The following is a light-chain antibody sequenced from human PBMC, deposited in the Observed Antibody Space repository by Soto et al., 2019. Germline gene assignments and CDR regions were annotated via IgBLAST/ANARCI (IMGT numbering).Light chain of an antibody. CDR2: EVN. CDR3: SAYTGSTTRVV. V-gene: IGLV2-14*01. CDR1: SSDIGSYNY. J-gene: IGLJ2*01. Sequence: QSALTQPASVSGSPGQSITISCTGTSSDIGSYNYVSWYQHHPGKAPKLMIYEVNNRPSGVSSRFSGSKSGNTASLTISGLQAEDEADYYCSAYTGSTTRVVFGGGTKVTVL.